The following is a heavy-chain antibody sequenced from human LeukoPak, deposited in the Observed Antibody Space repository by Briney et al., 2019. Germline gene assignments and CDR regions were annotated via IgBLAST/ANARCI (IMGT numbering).Heavy chain of an antibody. CDR1: GGSISSYY. V-gene: IGHV4-59*01. CDR2: IYYSGST. CDR3: ARDRGYGMDV. Sequence: PSETLSLTCTVSGGSISSYYWSWIRQPPGKGLEWLGYIYYSGSTNYNPSLKSRVTISVDTSKNQFSLKLSSVTAADTAVYYCARDRGYGMDVWGQGTTVTVSS. J-gene: IGHJ6*02.